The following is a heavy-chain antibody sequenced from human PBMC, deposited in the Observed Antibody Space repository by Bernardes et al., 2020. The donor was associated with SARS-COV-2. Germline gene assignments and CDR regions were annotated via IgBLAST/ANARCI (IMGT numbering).Heavy chain of an antibody. CDR3: ARRYCSSTSCPNWFDP. CDR2: IYHSGST. CDR1: GGSIRSNNW. D-gene: IGHD2-2*01. V-gene: IGHV4-4*02. Sequence: SETLSLTCAVSGGSIRSNNWWSWVRQPPEKGLEWIGEIYHSGSTNYNPSLKSRVTISVDKSKNQFSLKLSSVTAADTAVYYCARRYCSSTSCPNWFDPWGQGTLVTVSS. J-gene: IGHJ5*02.